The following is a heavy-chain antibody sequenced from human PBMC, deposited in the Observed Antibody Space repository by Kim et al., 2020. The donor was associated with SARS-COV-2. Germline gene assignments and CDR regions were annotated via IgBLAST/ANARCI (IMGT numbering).Heavy chain of an antibody. J-gene: IGHJ4*02. CDR2: ISPYNGNT. CDR1: GYTFTNYG. V-gene: IGHV1-18*01. Sequence: ASVKVSCKASGYTFTNYGITWVRQAPGQGLEWMGWISPYNGNTNYAQKLQGRVTMTTDTSTSTAYMELRSLRSDDTAVYYCARDRRSGESGSSVGDYWGQGTLVIVSS. D-gene: IGHD6-6*01. CDR3: ARDRRSGESGSSVGDY.